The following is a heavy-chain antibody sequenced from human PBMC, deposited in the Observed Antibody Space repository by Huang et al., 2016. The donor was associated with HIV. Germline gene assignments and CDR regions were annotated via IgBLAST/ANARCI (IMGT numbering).Heavy chain of an antibody. CDR1: GFTFNKFD. J-gene: IGHJ4*02. CDR3: AKDGRGSGTYYDYFEY. D-gene: IGHD1-26*01. Sequence: QVQLVESGGGVVQLGRSLRLSCVAFGFTFNKFDMHWVRRAPGKGLEGGAIISYIGSSKYHADSVKGRFTISRDNSKNTVYLQMNSLRVEDTAVYYCAKDGRGSGTYYDYFEYWGQGTLVTVSS. CDR2: ISYIGSSK. V-gene: IGHV3-30*18.